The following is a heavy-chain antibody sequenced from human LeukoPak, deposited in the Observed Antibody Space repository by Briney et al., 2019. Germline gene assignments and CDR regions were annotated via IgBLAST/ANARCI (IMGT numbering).Heavy chain of an antibody. CDR1: GFTFSSFA. CDR3: AKGDSSNWADAFDI. CDR2: ISGSGAGT. J-gene: IGHJ3*02. Sequence: PGGSLRLSCAASGFTFSSFAMSWVRQAPGKGLEWVSAISGSGAGTYYADSVKGRFTISRDNSKNTLYLQVNSLRAKDTAVYYCAKGDSSNWADAFDIWGQGTMVTVSS. V-gene: IGHV3-23*01. D-gene: IGHD6-13*01.